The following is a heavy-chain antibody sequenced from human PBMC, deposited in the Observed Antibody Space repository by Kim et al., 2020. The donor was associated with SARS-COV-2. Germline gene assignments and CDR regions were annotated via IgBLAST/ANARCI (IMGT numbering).Heavy chain of an antibody. J-gene: IGHJ4*02. D-gene: IGHD2-2*02. V-gene: IGHV7-4-1*02. CDR2: INTNTGNP. Sequence: ASVKVSCKTSGYAFSAFGMNWVRQAPGQGLEWMGWINTNTGNPPYAQGFTGRFVFSLDTSVTTAFLQISSLKAADSAVYYCARAQCTTTDCYRSYWGQGTLVTVSS. CDR1: GYAFSAFG. CDR3: ARAQCTTTDCYRSY.